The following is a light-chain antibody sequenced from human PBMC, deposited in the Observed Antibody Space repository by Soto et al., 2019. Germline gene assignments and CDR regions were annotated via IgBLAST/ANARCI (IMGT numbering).Light chain of an antibody. CDR1: QSVSSN. J-gene: IGKJ1*01. Sequence: EIVMTQSPATLSVSPGESATLSCRASQSVSSNLAWYQQKPGQAPRLLIYGASTRATGIPARFSGSGSGKEFTLTISSLQSEDFGVYYCQQYNNWPGAFGEGNKVEIK. CDR3: QQYNNWPGA. CDR2: GAS. V-gene: IGKV3-15*01.